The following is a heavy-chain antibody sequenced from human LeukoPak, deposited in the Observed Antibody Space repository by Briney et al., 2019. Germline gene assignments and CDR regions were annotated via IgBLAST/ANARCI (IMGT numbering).Heavy chain of an antibody. Sequence: PGGSLRLSCAASGFSFSSYWMSWVRQAPGKGLEWVANINQDGSEKYYVDSVKGRFTISRDNAKNSLYLQMNSLRAEDTAVYYCAGLLIFGGYCMDVWGKGTTVTVSS. CDR1: GFSFSSYW. J-gene: IGHJ6*03. V-gene: IGHV3-7*01. CDR3: AGLLIFGGYCMDV. CDR2: INQDGSEK. D-gene: IGHD3/OR15-3a*01.